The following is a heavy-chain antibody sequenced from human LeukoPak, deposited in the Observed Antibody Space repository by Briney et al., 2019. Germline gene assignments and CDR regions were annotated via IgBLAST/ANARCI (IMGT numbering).Heavy chain of an antibody. CDR3: TTEGYSGYDPFDY. CDR2: IKSKTDGGTT. V-gene: IGHV3-15*01. D-gene: IGHD5-12*01. J-gene: IGHJ4*02. CDR1: GFTFSTYW. Sequence: CLRLSCAASGFTFSTYWMSSGCQGPGKGLEWGCRIKSKTDGGTTDYAAPVKGRCTMSRDASKNTLSLQMNSLKTEDTAVYWCTTEGYSGYDPFDYWGEGTLVSVSS.